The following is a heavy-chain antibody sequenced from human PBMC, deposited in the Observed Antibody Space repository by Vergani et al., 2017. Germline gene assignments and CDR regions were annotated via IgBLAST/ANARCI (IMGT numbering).Heavy chain of an antibody. J-gene: IGHJ4*02. V-gene: IGHV4-61*02. Sequence: QVKLQESGPGLLKPSQTLSLTCTVSGESIRSGSHYWSWIRQPAGKGPEWIGHIHTGGSTDLNPSFKSRVSISVDTSNSQFSLKRNSVTVADTAVYYCASSRPYCTSGSCPAIWGQGTLVTVSS. D-gene: IGHD2-15*01. CDR2: IHTGGST. CDR1: GESIRSGSHY. CDR3: ASSRPYCTSGSCPAI.